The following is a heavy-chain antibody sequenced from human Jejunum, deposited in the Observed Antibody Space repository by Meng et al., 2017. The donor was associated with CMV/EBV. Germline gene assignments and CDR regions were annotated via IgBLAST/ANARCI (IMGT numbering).Heavy chain of an antibody. D-gene: IGHD1-14*01. Sequence: AGVIFNNYYIHWVRHGPGKGLMWVSRINGEGTSITYADSVKGRFTISRDNARNTVYLQMNSLRADDTAVYYCARSVSRYNWFDPWGQGT. V-gene: IGHV3-74*01. CDR2: INGEGTSI. CDR1: GVIFNNYY. J-gene: IGHJ5*02. CDR3: ARSVSRYNWFDP.